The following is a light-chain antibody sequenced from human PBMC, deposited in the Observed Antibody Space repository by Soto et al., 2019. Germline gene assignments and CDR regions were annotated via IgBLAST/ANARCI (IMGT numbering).Light chain of an antibody. CDR1: SSDVGGYNY. J-gene: IGLJ1*01. V-gene: IGLV2-8*01. CDR2: EVS. Sequence: QSVLTQPPSASGSPGQSVTISCTGTSSDVGGYNYVSWYQQHPGKAPKLMIYEVSRRPSGVSDRFSGSKSGNTASLTVSGLQAEDEADYYCSSYAGSNKVFGTGTKVTVL. CDR3: SSYAGSNKV.